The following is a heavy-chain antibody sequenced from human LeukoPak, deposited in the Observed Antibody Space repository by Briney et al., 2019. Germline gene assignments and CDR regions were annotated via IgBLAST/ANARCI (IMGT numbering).Heavy chain of an antibody. CDR2: ISWNSGSI. CDR3: AKDRHYDSSGYWLGAFDI. D-gene: IGHD3-22*01. Sequence: PGGSLRLSCAASGFTFDDYAMHWVRQAPGKGLEWVSGISWNSGSIGYADSVKGRFTISRDNAKNTLYLQMNSLRAEDTAVYYCAKDRHYDSSGYWLGAFDIWGQGTMVTVSS. V-gene: IGHV3-9*01. CDR1: GFTFDDYA. J-gene: IGHJ3*02.